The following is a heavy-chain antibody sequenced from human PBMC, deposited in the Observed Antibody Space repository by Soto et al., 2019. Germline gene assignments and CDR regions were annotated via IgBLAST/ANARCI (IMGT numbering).Heavy chain of an antibody. Sequence: ASVKVSCKASGFTFTNSAMQWVRQARGQRLEWIGWISTYNGNTNYAQTFQGRVTMTTDTSTSTAYMELRSLRSDDTAVYHRARWVPPNDYWGQGTLVTVSS. J-gene: IGHJ4*02. CDR2: ISTYNGNT. CDR1: GFTFTNSA. CDR3: ARWVPPNDY. V-gene: IGHV1-18*01.